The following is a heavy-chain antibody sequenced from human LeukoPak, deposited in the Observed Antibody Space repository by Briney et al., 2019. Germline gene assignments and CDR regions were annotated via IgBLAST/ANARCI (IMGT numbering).Heavy chain of an antibody. CDR1: GYTFTSYG. CDR2: ISAYNGNT. Sequence: GASVKVSCKASGYTFTSYGISWVRQAPGQGLEWMGWISAYNGNTNYAQKLQGRVTMTTDTFTSTAYMELRSLRSDDTAVYYCARDSRPFGNGLYNWFDPWGQGTLVTVSS. CDR3: ARDSRPFGNGLYNWFDP. D-gene: IGHD2/OR15-2a*01. J-gene: IGHJ5*02. V-gene: IGHV1-18*01.